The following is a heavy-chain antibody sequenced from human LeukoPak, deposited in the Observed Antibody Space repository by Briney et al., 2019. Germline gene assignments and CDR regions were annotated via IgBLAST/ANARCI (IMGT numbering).Heavy chain of an antibody. Sequence: PSETLSLTCTVSGGSISSYYWGWIRQPPGKGLEWIGSIYYSGSTYYNPSLKSRVTISVDTSKNQFSLKLSSVTAADTAVYYCARGTWGWVDYWGQGTLVTVSS. D-gene: IGHD1/OR15-1a*01. CDR3: ARGTWGWVDY. CDR1: GGSISSYY. V-gene: IGHV4-39*01. J-gene: IGHJ4*02. CDR2: IYYSGST.